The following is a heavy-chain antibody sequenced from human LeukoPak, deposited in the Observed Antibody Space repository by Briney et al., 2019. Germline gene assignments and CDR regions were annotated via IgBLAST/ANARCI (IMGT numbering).Heavy chain of an antibody. CDR1: GYTFSSYS. CDR2: INSNSRYI. Sequence: GGSLRLSCAASGYTFSSYSMNWVRQAPGKGLEWVSSINSNSRYIYYAGSVKGRFTISRQAAKNSLFLQMNSLRAEDTAVYYCARAFDTSWDYFYMDVWGKGTTVTVSS. J-gene: IGHJ6*03. CDR3: ARAFDTSWDYFYMDV. V-gene: IGHV3-21*01. D-gene: IGHD2-2*01.